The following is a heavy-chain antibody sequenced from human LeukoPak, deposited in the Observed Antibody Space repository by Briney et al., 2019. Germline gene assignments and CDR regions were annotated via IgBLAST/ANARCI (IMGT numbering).Heavy chain of an antibody. V-gene: IGHV3-21*01. D-gene: IGHD6-13*01. CDR1: GFTFSSYS. CDR3: AREGRTGIAAAGDLDY. Sequence: GGSLRLSCAASGFTFSSYSMNWVRQAPGKGLEWVSSISSSRSYIYYADSVKGRFTISRDNAKNSLYLQMNSRRAEDTAVYYCAREGRTGIAAAGDLDYWGQGTLVTVSS. J-gene: IGHJ4*02. CDR2: ISSSRSYI.